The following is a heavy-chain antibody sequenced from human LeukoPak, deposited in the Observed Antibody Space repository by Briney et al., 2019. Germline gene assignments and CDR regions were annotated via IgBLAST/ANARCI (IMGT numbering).Heavy chain of an antibody. Sequence: PSETLSLTCTVSGDSISSYYWSWIRQPPGKGLEWIGYIYYSGSTNYNPSLRSRLTISVDTSKNQFSLKLSSVTAADAAVYYCARGRGGGGSSNNWLDPWGQGSLVIVSS. CDR2: IYYSGST. CDR3: ARGRGGGGSSNNWLDP. V-gene: IGHV4-59*01. J-gene: IGHJ5*02. D-gene: IGHD2-15*01. CDR1: GDSISSYY.